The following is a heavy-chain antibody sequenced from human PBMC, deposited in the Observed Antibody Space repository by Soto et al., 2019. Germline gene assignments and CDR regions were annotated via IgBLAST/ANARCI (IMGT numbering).Heavy chain of an antibody. J-gene: IGHJ4*02. CDR3: ARELCGGDCYLDS. CDR1: GFTFSSYG. V-gene: IGHV3-33*01. D-gene: IGHD2-21*02. Sequence: QVQLVESGGGVVQPGRSLRLSCAASGFTFSSYGMHWVRQAPGKGLEWVAVIWYDGSNKYYADSVKGRFTISRDNSKNTLYLQVNSLRAVDTAVYYCARELCGGDCYLDSWGQGTLVTVSS. CDR2: IWYDGSNK.